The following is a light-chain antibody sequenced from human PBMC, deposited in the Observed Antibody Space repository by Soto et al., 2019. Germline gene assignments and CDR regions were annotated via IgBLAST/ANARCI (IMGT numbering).Light chain of an antibody. V-gene: IGKV1-39*01. J-gene: IGKJ3*01. CDR3: QQSSTSRA. Sequence: DIQMTQSPSSLSASVGDRVTITCRASQSIASNLNWYQQKPGKVPKLLIYSASSLQSGFPSRFSGSGSGTDFTLTIISLQPEDFASYYCQQSSTSRAFGPGTIVDIK. CDR2: SAS. CDR1: QSIASN.